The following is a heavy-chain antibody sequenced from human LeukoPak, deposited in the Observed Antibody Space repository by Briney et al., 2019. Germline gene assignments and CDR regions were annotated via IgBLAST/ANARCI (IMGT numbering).Heavy chain of an antibody. V-gene: IGHV3-30*04. CDR1: GITFSRYP. J-gene: IGHJ6*02. Sequence: GGSLRLSCAASGITFSRYPMHWVRQAPGKGLEWVAVMSYDGTYEYYAESVKGRFTISRDNSKNTLYLQMNGLRADDTAVYYCRRSAENGYFGMDVWGQGTTVTVSS. CDR2: MSYDGTYE. D-gene: IGHD2/OR15-2a*01. CDR3: RRSAENGYFGMDV.